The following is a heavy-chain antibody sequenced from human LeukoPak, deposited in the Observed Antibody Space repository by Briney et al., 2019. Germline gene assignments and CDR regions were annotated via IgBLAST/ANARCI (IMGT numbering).Heavy chain of an antibody. CDR3: AKEGTDYGDYPYFFDY. V-gene: IGHV3-66*01. J-gene: IGHJ4*02. Sequence: GGSLRLSCAASGFTVSSNYMSWVRQAPGKGLEWVSVIYSGGSTYYADSVKGRFTISRDNSKNTLYLQMNSLSADDTGVYYCAKEGTDYGDYPYFFDYWGQGTLVTVSS. CDR1: GFTVSSNY. CDR2: IYSGGST. D-gene: IGHD4-17*01.